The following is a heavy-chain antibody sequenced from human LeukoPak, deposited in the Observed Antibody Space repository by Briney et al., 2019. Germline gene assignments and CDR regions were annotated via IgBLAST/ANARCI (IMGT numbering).Heavy chain of an antibody. CDR1: GGSISSSNW. Sequence: PSGTLSLTCAVSGGSISSSNWWSWVRQPPGKGLEWIGEIYHSGSTNYNPSLKSRVTISVDKSENQFSLKLSSVTAADTAVYYCARWGQWPYYFDYWGQGTLVTVSS. CDR3: ARWGQWPYYFDY. J-gene: IGHJ4*02. V-gene: IGHV4-4*02. CDR2: IYHSGST. D-gene: IGHD6-19*01.